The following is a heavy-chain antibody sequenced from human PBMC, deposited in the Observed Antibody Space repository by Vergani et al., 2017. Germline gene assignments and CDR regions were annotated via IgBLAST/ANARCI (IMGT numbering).Heavy chain of an antibody. D-gene: IGHD2-2*01. Sequence: QVQLVQSGAEVKKPGSSVKVSCKASGGTFSSYAISWVRQAPGQGLEWMGGIIPIFGTANYAQKFQGRVTITADESTSTAYMERSSLRSDDTAVYYCARDPDIVVVPAAPYYYYYYGMDVWGQGTTVTVSS. CDR1: GGTFSSYA. J-gene: IGHJ6*02. V-gene: IGHV1-69*12. CDR2: IIPIFGTA. CDR3: ARDPDIVVVPAAPYYYYYYGMDV.